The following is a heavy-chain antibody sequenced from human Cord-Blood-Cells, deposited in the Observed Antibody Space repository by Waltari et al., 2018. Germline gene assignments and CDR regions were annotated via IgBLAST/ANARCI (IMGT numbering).Heavy chain of an antibody. J-gene: IGHJ4*02. CDR1: GFTFSSYC. CDR3: ARDPGRPYSSSWFDY. V-gene: IGHV3-7*05. CDR2: IKQDGSEK. Sequence: EVQLVESGGGLVEPGGALRLSCAASGFTFSSYCMSWVRQAPGKGLEWVANIKQDGSEKYYVDSVKGRFTISRDNAKNSLYLQMNSLRAEDTAVYYCARDPGRPYSSSWFDYWGQGTLVTVSS. D-gene: IGHD6-13*01.